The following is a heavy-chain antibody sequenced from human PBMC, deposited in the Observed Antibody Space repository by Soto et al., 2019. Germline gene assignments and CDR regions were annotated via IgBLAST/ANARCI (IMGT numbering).Heavy chain of an antibody. V-gene: IGHV1-2*04. D-gene: IGHD5-12*01. Sequence: QVQLVQSGAEVKKPGASVKVSCKASGYTFTDYYMHWVRQAPGQGLEWMGWINPNSGGTNYAQKFQGWGTMTRDTSISTAYMELSRLKSDDTAVYYCARILYYDSYLGGVDVWRQGTTVTVS. J-gene: IGHJ6*02. CDR3: ARILYYDSYLGGVDV. CDR2: INPNSGGT. CDR1: GYTFTDYY.